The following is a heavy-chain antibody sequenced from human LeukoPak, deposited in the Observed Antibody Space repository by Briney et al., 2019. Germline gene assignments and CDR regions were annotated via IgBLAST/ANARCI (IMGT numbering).Heavy chain of an antibody. D-gene: IGHD4-17*01. V-gene: IGHV3-23*01. Sequence: GGSLRLSCAASGFTFRSYAMSWVRQAPGKGLEWVSGISGSGANTLYADSVKGRFTISRDNSKKTLYLQMNSLTDGDTAVYYCAPLETTWGQGTLVTVSS. CDR3: APLETT. CDR1: GFTFRSYA. J-gene: IGHJ4*02. CDR2: ISGSGANT.